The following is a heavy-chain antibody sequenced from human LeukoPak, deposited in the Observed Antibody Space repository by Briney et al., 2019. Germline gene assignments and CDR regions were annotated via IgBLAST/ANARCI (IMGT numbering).Heavy chain of an antibody. CDR3: ARASQTREITIFGVVTHNHAFDI. J-gene: IGHJ3*02. CDR2: IYYSGST. V-gene: IGHV4-61*05. CDR1: GGSISNTYYY. D-gene: IGHD3-3*01. Sequence: SETLSLTCTVSGGSISNTYYYWGWIRQPPGKGLEWIGYIYYSGSTNYNPSLKSRVTISVDTSKNQFSLKLSSVTAADTAVYYCARASQTREITIFGVVTHNHAFDIWGQGTMVTVSS.